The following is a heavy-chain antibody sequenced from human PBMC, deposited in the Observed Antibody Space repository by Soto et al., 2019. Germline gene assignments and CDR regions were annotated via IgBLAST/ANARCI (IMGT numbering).Heavy chain of an antibody. CDR3: TTESDSSGYYWYGMDV. CDR1: GFTFSNAW. V-gene: IGHV3-15*01. CDR2: IKSKTDGGTT. D-gene: IGHD3-22*01. J-gene: IGHJ6*02. Sequence: GGSLRLSCAASGFTFSNAWMSWVRQAPGKGLEWVGRIKSKTDGGTTDYAAPVKGRFTISRDDSKNTLYLQMNSLKTEDTAVYYCTTESDSSGYYWYGMDVWGQGTTVTVSS.